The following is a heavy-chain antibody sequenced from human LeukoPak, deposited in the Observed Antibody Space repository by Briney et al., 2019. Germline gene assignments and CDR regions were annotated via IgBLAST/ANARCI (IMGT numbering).Heavy chain of an antibody. Sequence: PGGSLRLSCAASGFTISENYTNWVRQAPGKGLEWVSVIYIGGGTWYTDSVKGRFTISRDNSKNTVYLQMNSLSAEDTAIYYCATDVLWYGNSRYFDLWGRGTLVSVSS. CDR2: IYIGGGT. J-gene: IGHJ2*01. V-gene: IGHV3-66*02. D-gene: IGHD4-23*01. CDR3: ATDVLWYGNSRYFDL. CDR1: GFTISENY.